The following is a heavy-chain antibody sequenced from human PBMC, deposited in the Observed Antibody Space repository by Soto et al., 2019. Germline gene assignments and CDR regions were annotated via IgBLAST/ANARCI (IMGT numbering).Heavy chain of an antibody. J-gene: IGHJ3*02. CDR3: ATDLGNYDILTGYYKMHAAFDI. CDR2: FDPEDGET. Sequence: ASVKVSCKVSGYTLTELSMHWVRQAPGKGLEWMGGFDPEDGETIYAQKFQGRVTMTEDTSTDTAYMELSSLRSEDTAVYYCATDLGNYDILTGYYKMHAAFDIWGQGTMVTV. D-gene: IGHD3-9*01. CDR1: GYTLTELS. V-gene: IGHV1-24*01.